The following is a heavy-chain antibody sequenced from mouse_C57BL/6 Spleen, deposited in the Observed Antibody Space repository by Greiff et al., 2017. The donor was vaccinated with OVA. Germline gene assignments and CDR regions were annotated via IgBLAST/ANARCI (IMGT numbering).Heavy chain of an antibody. J-gene: IGHJ2*01. Sequence: QVQLQQPGAELVRPGSSVKLSCKASGYTFTSYWMDWVKQRPGQGLEWIGNIYPSDSETHYNQKFKDKATLTVDKSSSTAYMQLSSLTSEDSAVYYCARGRTGTPYFDYWGQGTTLTVSS. CDR1: GYTFTSYW. CDR2: IYPSDSET. V-gene: IGHV1-61*01. D-gene: IGHD4-1*01. CDR3: ARGRTGTPYFDY.